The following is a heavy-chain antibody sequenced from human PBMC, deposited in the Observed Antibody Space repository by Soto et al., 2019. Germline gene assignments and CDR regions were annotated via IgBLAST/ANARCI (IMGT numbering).Heavy chain of an antibody. D-gene: IGHD5-12*01. CDR1: GFTFSSYA. V-gene: IGHV3-30-3*01. Sequence: GGSLRLSCAASGFTFSSYAMHWVRQAPGKGLEWVAVISYDGSNKYYADSAKGRFTISRDNSKNTLYLQMNSLRAEDTAVYYCARVRGYSGYDLFHYYYGMDVWGQGTTVTVSS. CDR3: ARVRGYSGYDLFHYYYGMDV. CDR2: ISYDGSNK. J-gene: IGHJ6*02.